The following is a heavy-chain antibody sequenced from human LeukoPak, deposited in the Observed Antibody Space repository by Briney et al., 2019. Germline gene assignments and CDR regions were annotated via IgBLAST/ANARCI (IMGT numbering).Heavy chain of an antibody. CDR3: ARVTGGYNLVDY. CDR1: GFTFSSYG. CDR2: ISGSGGST. J-gene: IGHJ4*02. D-gene: IGHD5-24*01. Sequence: GGSLRLSCAASGFTFSSYGMSWVRQVPGKGLEWVSAISGSGGSTYYADSVKGRFTISRDNSKNTLYLQMNSLRAEDTAVYYCARVTGGYNLVDYWGQGTLATVSS. V-gene: IGHV3-23*01.